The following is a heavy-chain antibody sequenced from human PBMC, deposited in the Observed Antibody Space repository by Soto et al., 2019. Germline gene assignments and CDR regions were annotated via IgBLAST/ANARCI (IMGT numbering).Heavy chain of an antibody. Sequence: GGSLRLSCAASGFTFSNAWMNWVRQAPGKGLEWVGRIKSKTDGGTTDYAAPGKGRFTISRDDSKNTLYLQMNSLKTEDTAVYYCTTGGGEYDFWSGYYRLYGMDVWGQGTTVTVSS. CDR3: TTGGGEYDFWSGYYRLYGMDV. CDR2: IKSKTDGGTT. CDR1: GFTFSNAW. J-gene: IGHJ6*02. V-gene: IGHV3-15*07. D-gene: IGHD3-3*01.